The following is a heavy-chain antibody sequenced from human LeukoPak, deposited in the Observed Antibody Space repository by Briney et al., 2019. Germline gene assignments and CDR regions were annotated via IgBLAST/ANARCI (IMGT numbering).Heavy chain of an antibody. V-gene: IGHV1-69*13. CDR1: GYTFTNYY. CDR3: ARVIEQNYYYYGMDV. Sequence: SVKVSCKASGYTFTNYYIHWVRQAPGQGLEWMGGIIPIFGTANYAQKFQGRVTITADESTSTAYMELSSLRSEDTAVYYCARVIEQNYYYYGMDVWGQGTTVTVSS. D-gene: IGHD3-16*02. J-gene: IGHJ6*02. CDR2: IIPIFGTA.